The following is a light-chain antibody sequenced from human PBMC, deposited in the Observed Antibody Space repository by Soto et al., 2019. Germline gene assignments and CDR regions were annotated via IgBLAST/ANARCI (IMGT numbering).Light chain of an antibody. CDR2: GAS. Sequence: EMVLTQSPGTLSLSPGERATLSCRASQSVSSSYLAWYQQKPGQAPRLLISGASSRATGIPDRFSVSGSGTDFTLTISRLEPEDFAEYYCQQYGSSPLPFGGGTKVEIK. CDR1: QSVSSSY. J-gene: IGKJ4*01. V-gene: IGKV3-20*01. CDR3: QQYGSSPLP.